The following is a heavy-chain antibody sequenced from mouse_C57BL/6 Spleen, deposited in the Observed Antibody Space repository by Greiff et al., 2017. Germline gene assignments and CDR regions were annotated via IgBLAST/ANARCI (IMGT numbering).Heavy chain of an antibody. CDR1: GYTFTSYW. Sequence: VQLQQPGAELVKPGASVKLSCKASGYTFTSYWMQWVKQRPGQGLEWIGEIDPSDSYTNYNQKFKGKATLTVDTSSSTAYMQLSSLTSEDSAVYYCAHYSNYVFAYWGQGTLVTVSA. CDR2: IDPSDSYT. CDR3: AHYSNYVFAY. J-gene: IGHJ3*01. D-gene: IGHD2-5*01. V-gene: IGHV1-50*01.